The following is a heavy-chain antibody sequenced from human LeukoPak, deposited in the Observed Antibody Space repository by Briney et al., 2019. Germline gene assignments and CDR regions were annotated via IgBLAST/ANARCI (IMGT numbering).Heavy chain of an antibody. Sequence: ASVKVSCKVSGYTLTELPMHWVRQAPGKGLEWMGGFDPEDGETIYAQKFQGRVTMTEDTSTDTAYMELSSLRSEDTAVYYCATLLLWFGEQYFDYWGQGTLVTVSS. V-gene: IGHV1-24*01. CDR3: ATLLLWFGEQYFDY. D-gene: IGHD3-10*01. CDR2: FDPEDGET. CDR1: GYTLTELP. J-gene: IGHJ4*02.